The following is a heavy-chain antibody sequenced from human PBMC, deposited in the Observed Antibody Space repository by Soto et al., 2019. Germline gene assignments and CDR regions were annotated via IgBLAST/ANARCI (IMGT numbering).Heavy chain of an antibody. CDR1: GFTFSSYG. D-gene: IGHD3-22*01. Sequence: QVQLVESGGGVVQPGRSLRLSCAASGFTFSSYGMQWVRQAPGKGLEWVAVIWYDGSNKYYADSVKGRFTISRDNSKNTLYLQMNSLRAEDTAVYYCARGRDRDWFDPWGQGTLVTVSS. CDR2: IWYDGSNK. CDR3: ARGRDRDWFDP. J-gene: IGHJ5*02. V-gene: IGHV3-33*01.